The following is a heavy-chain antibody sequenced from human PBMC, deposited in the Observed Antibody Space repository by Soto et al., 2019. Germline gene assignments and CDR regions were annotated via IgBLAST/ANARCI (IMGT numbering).Heavy chain of an antibody. J-gene: IGHJ1*01. V-gene: IGHV1-2*02. CDR1: GYTFTDFY. Sequence: GPSVKVSCQSSGYTFTDFYIHWVRHAPGQGLEWAGWINSKNRGINHTQTFQGRVTMTRDTSGHTSYMNLKRLNFDGSAIYYYVRGHSVLYLDLWGRGTQVTVSS. CDR2: INSKNRGI. CDR3: VRGHSVLYLDL. D-gene: IGHD1-20*01.